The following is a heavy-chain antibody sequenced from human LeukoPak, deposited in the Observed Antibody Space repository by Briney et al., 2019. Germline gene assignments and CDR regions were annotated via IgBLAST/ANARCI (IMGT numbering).Heavy chain of an antibody. CDR3: AAYDSSGYYYGY. Sequence: SETLSLTCTVSGGSISSGDYYWSWIRQPPGKGLEWIGYIYYSGSTYYNPSLKSRVTISVDTSKNQFSLKLSSVTAADTAVYYCAAYDSSGYYYGYWGQGTLVTVSS. V-gene: IGHV4-30-4*01. J-gene: IGHJ4*02. CDR2: IYYSGST. CDR1: GGSISSGDYY. D-gene: IGHD3-22*01.